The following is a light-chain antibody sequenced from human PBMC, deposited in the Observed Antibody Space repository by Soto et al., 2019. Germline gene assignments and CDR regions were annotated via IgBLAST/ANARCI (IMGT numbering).Light chain of an antibody. Sequence: LTQPASVSGSPGQSITISCTGTSSDIGGYNYVSWYQQHPGKVPKLIIFEVSTRPSGVSNRFSGSKSGNTASLTISGLQADDEADYYCSSFTTSTTLRVFGTGTKV. CDR1: SSDIGGYNY. J-gene: IGLJ1*01. CDR2: EVS. CDR3: SSFTTSTTLRV. V-gene: IGLV2-14*01.